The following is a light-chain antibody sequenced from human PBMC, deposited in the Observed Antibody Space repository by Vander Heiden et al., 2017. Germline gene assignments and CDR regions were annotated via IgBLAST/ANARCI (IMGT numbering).Light chain of an antibody. CDR2: DAF. CDR3: QQRSSWPYT. V-gene: IGKV3-11*01. CDR1: QIVNNY. J-gene: IGKJ2*01. Sequence: ENLLTQSPATLSLSPGERVILSCRASQIVNNYLAWYQQKPGLAPRLLIYDAFNRATGIPARFSGSGSGKDFTLTIDSREPEDFAVYYCQQRSSWPYTFGQRTKLEIK.